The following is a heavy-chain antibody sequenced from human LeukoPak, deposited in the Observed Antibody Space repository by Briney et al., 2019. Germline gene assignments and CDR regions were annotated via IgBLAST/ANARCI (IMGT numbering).Heavy chain of an antibody. CDR1: GFTFSSYA. V-gene: IGHV3-23*01. J-gene: IGHJ6*02. CDR2: LASGAPP. Sequence: GGSLRLSCAASGFTFSSYAMSWVRQAPGKGLEWVSALASGAPPYYADSVKGRFTISRDNAKNSLYLQMNSLRAEDTAVYYCARDYDYGDYLYYYGMDVWGQGTTVTVSS. CDR3: ARDYDYGDYLYYYGMDV. D-gene: IGHD4-17*01.